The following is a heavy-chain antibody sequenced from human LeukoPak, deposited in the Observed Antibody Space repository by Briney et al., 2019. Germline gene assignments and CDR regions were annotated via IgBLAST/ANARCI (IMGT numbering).Heavy chain of an antibody. D-gene: IGHD1-26*01. CDR2: IYRSGNT. Sequence: PSHTLALPRAVSVYSNSRGYQWGWTRQPPGNALEWIVNIYRSGNTYYDPSLKSRVTISLDTSKNQFSLKVSSVAATDTAVYYCARDRASGSFSIWGLGTLVIVSS. V-gene: IGHV4-38-2*02. CDR3: ARDRASGSFSI. J-gene: IGHJ4*02. CDR1: VYSNSRGYQ.